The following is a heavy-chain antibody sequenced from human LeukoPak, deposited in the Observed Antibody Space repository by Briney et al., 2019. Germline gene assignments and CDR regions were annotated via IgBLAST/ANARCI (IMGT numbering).Heavy chain of an antibody. CDR2: IYYSGST. J-gene: IGHJ3*02. D-gene: IGHD6-19*01. CDR1: GGSISSYY. V-gene: IGHV4-59*12. CDR3: ARAVAGAPDAFDI. Sequence: SETLSLTCTVSGGSISSYYWSWIRQPPGKGLEWIGYIYYSGSTNYNPSLKSRVTISVDTSKNQFSLKLSSVTAADTAVYYCARAVAGAPDAFDIWGQGTMVTVSS.